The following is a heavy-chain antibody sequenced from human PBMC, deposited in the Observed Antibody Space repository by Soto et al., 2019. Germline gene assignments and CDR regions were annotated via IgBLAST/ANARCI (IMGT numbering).Heavy chain of an antibody. CDR1: GFTFSSYG. CDR2: IWYDGSNK. Sequence: ESGGGVVQPGRSLRLSCAASGFTFSSYGMHWVRQAPGKGLEWVAVIWYDGSNKYYADSVKGRFTISRDNSKNTLYLQMNSLRAEDTAVYYCARPTVPATVYYFDYWGQGTLVTVSS. V-gene: IGHV3-33*01. D-gene: IGHD2-2*01. CDR3: ARPTVPATVYYFDY. J-gene: IGHJ4*02.